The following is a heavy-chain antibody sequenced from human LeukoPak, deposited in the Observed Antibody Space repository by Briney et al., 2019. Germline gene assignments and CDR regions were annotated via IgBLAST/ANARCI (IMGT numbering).Heavy chain of an antibody. CDR1: GFTFSSYG. CDR2: ISYDGSNK. J-gene: IGHJ4*02. Sequence: GGSLRLSCAAPGFTFSSYGMHWVRQAPGKGLEWVAVISYDGSNKYYADSVKGRFTISRDNSKNTLYLQMNSLRAEDTAVYYCAKESNYYDSSGLFDYWGQGTLVTVSS. D-gene: IGHD3-22*01. CDR3: AKESNYYDSSGLFDY. V-gene: IGHV3-30*18.